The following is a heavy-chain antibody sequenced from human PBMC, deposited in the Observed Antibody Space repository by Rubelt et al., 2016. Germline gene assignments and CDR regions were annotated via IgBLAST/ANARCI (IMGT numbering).Heavy chain of an antibody. V-gene: IGHV2-5*01. D-gene: IGHD6-6*01. CDR1: GFSLSTRGVG. CDR2: IYWTDDE. Sequence: QITLKESGPTLVKPTQTLTLTCTVSGFSLSTRGVGISWIRQPPGKALEWLELIYWTDDERYRPSLKRRVTITKETSRNQVVLTMTNMDPVDTATYDCAYSRGIAARPADYWGQGILVTVSS. J-gene: IGHJ4*02. CDR3: AYSRGIAARPADY.